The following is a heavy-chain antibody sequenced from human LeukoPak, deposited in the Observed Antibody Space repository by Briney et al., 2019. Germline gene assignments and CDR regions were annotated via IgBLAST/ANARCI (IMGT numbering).Heavy chain of an antibody. D-gene: IGHD6-19*01. V-gene: IGHV5-51*01. CDR1: GYSCTNYW. J-gene: IGHJ6*04. Sequence: GESLKISCKASGYSCTNYWSSWVRQAPGKVVEWMGIIYPGDSDTSYSPPFRGQVTISADTSISTPYLQWSSLKASDTALYYCATLTGSYSSGRADFWGKVTAVTVSS. CDR2: IYPGDSDT. CDR3: ATLTGSYSSGRADF.